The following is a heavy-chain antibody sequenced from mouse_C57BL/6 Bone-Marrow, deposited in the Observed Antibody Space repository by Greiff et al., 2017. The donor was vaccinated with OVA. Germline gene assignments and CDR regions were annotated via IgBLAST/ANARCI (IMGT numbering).Heavy chain of an antibody. Sequence: QVQLQQPGAELVRPGNSVKLSYKASGYTFTSYWMHWVKQRPGQGLEWIGVIDPSDSYTNYNQKFKGKATVTVDTSSSTAYMQLSSLTSEYAAVYYCASYYGSSYVRGYWGQGTTLTVSS. CDR3: ASYYGSSYVRGY. CDR2: IDPSDSYT. D-gene: IGHD1-1*01. V-gene: IGHV1-59*01. CDR1: GYTFTSYW. J-gene: IGHJ2*01.